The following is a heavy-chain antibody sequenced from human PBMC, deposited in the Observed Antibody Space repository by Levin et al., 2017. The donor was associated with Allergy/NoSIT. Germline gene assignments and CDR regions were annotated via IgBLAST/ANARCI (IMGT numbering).Heavy chain of an antibody. D-gene: IGHD3-10*01. V-gene: IGHV3-33*01. CDR1: GFTFSSYG. CDR3: ARERASMVRGVIRWFWFDP. Sequence: PGESLKISCAASGFTFSSYGMHWVRQAPGKGLEWVAVIWYDGSNKYYADSVKGRFTISRDNSKNTLYLQMNSLRAEDTAVYYCARERASMVRGVIRWFWFDPWGQGTLVTVSS. CDR2: IWYDGSNK. J-gene: IGHJ5*02.